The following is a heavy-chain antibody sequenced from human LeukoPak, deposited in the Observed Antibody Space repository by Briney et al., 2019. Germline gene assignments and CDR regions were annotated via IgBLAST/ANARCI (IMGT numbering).Heavy chain of an antibody. J-gene: IGHJ1*01. D-gene: IGHD6-13*01. CDR1: GFTFSDYY. CDR3: ARDSAWAAAGFQH. Sequence: GGSLRLSCTASGFTFSDYYMSWIRQAPGKGLEWVSYISSSGSTIYYADSVKGRFTISRDNAKNTLYLQMNSLRAEDTAVYYCARDSAWAAAGFQHWGQGTLVTVSS. CDR2: ISSSGSTI. V-gene: IGHV3-11*04.